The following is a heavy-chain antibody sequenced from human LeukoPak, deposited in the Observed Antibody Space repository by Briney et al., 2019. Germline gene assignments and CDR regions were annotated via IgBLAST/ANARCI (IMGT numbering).Heavy chain of an antibody. D-gene: IGHD1-26*01. J-gene: IGHJ4*02. CDR1: GFTFSSYS. V-gene: IGHV3-21*01. Sequence: GGSLRLSCAASGFTFSSYSMNWVRQAPGKGLEWVSSISSSSSYIYYADSVKGRFTISRDNAKNSLYLQMNSLRAEDTAVYYCARDKGGSYFPFDYWGQGTLVTVSS. CDR3: ARDKGGSYFPFDY. CDR2: ISSSSSYI.